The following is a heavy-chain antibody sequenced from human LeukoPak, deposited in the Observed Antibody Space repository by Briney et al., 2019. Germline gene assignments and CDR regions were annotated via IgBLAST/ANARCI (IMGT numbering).Heavy chain of an antibody. D-gene: IGHD2-15*01. CDR1: GFTFTSYT. J-gene: IGHJ4*02. CDR2: ITNNGVYT. V-gene: IGHV3-21*01. Sequence: GALRLSCAASGFTFTSYTMSWVRQAPGKGLEWVSSITNNGVYTYYTDSVKGRFTISRDNANNSLYLQMNSLSAEDTAIYYCARQPQVAHFDYWGQGTLVSVSS. CDR3: ARQPQVAHFDY.